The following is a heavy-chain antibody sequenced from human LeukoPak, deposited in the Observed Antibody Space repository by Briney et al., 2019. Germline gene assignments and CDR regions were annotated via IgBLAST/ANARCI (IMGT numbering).Heavy chain of an antibody. CDR1: GFTFSTYA. J-gene: IGHJ4*02. V-gene: IGHV3-23*01. CDR3: ANREGGYTYDPFDY. D-gene: IGHD5-18*01. Sequence: GGSLRLSCAASGFTFSTYAMSWVRQAPGRGLEWVSAISGSSDAAYYADSVKGRFTISRDNSKNTLYLQMNSLRAEDTAVYYCANREGGYTYDPFDYWGQGTLVTVSS. CDR2: ISGSSDAA.